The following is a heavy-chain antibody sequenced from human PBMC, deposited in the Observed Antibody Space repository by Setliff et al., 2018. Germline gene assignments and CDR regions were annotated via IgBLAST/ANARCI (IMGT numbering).Heavy chain of an antibody. CDR1: GFTFDDYA. J-gene: IGHJ4*02. Sequence: PGGSLRLSCAASGFTFDDYAMHWVRQTPGKGLEWVSGISWNGGNMDYADSVKGRFTISRDNAKNSLSLQMNSLRVEDTALYYCARPGRSNYWDSFDYWGQGILVTVSS. D-gene: IGHD3-10*01. CDR3: ARPGRSNYWDSFDY. CDR2: ISWNGGNM. V-gene: IGHV3-9*01.